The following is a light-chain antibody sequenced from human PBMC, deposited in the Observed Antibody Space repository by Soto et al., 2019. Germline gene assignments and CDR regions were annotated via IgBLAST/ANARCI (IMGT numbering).Light chain of an antibody. CDR1: QSVGTW. V-gene: IGKV1-5*01. CDR2: DAS. Sequence: EIQMTQSPSTLSASVGDRVTISCRPSQSVGTWFAWYQQKPERAPRLLIYDASTLESGVPTRFSGSGSGTDTTSTLSSQRSDDFSSYYCQKYNGHFGGGTKVEIK. J-gene: IGKJ4*01. CDR3: QKYNGH.